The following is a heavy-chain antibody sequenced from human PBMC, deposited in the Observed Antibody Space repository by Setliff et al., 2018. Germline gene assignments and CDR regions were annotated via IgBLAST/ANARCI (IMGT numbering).Heavy chain of an antibody. V-gene: IGHV4-59*02. CDR2: MYYSGDT. CDR3: ARDTSSDWAAWFDP. Sequence: SETLSLTCTVSGGSVRGYYWSWIRQPPGKGLEWIGYMYYSGDTNYNPSLKSRVTMSVDTSTNQFSLDLSSVTAADTAVYYCARDTSSDWAAWFDPWSQGILVTVSS. J-gene: IGHJ5*02. CDR1: GGSVRGYY. D-gene: IGHD6-19*01.